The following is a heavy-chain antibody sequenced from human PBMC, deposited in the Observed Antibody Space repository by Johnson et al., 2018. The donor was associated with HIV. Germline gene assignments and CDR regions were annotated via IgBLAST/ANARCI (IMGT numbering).Heavy chain of an antibody. J-gene: IGHJ3*02. CDR1: GFTFDDYG. V-gene: IGHV3-20*04. CDR3: ARDLGGSYSGLDAFDI. D-gene: IGHD1-26*01. CDR2: INWNGGNT. Sequence: VQLVESGGGVVRPGGSLRLSCAPSGFTFDDYGMSWVRQAPGKGLEWVSGINWNGGNTSYADSVKGRFTISRDNAKNSLYLQMNSLRAEDTALYYCARDLGGSYSGLDAFDIWGQGTMVTVSS.